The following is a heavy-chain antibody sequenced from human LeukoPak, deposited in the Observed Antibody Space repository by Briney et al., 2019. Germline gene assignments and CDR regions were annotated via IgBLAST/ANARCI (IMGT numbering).Heavy chain of an antibody. CDR1: GFTFSSYG. Sequence: GRSLRLSCAASGFTFSSYGMRWVRRAPGKGLEWVALISYDGSNKYYADSVKGRFAISGDNSTSTLYLQMNSLRAEDTAVYYCARVRDVVVPAAICDYWGQGTLVTVSS. CDR2: ISYDGSNK. V-gene: IGHV3-30*03. D-gene: IGHD2-2*01. J-gene: IGHJ4*02. CDR3: ARVRDVVVPAAICDY.